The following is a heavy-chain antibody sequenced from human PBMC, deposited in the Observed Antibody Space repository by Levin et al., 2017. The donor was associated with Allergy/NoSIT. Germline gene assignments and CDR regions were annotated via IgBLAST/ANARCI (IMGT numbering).Heavy chain of an antibody. D-gene: IGHD2-2*01. J-gene: IGHJ6*02. CDR3: ARDIVVVPAASLYYYYGMDV. V-gene: IGHV3-66*01. CDR1: GFTVSSNY. Sequence: GGSLRLSCAASGFTVSSNYMSWVRQAPGKGLEWVSVIYSGGSTYYADSVKGRFTISRDNSKNTLYLQMNSLRAEDTAVYYCARDIVVVPAASLYYYYGMDVWGQGTTVTVSS. CDR2: IYSGGST.